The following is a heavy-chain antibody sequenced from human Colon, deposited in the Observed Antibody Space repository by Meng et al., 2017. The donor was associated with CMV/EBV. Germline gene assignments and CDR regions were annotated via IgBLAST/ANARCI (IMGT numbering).Heavy chain of an antibody. D-gene: IGHD3-16*01. CDR3: AKEGGY. CDR1: GFNFYDFQ. Sequence: GSLSLSCAGNGFNFYDFQLIWVRQRPGKGLEWVAGINWDGGSTVYVDSVKGRFTISRDNAKNLLYLQMNSLRREDTALYYCAKEGGYWGQGTLVTVSS. J-gene: IGHJ4*02. CDR2: INWDGGST. V-gene: IGHV3-20*04.